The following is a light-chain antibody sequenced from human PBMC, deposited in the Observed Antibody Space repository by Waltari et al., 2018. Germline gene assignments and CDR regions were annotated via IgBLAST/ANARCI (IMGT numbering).Light chain of an antibody. CDR1: QSVLYSSNNKNY. Sequence: DIVMTQSPDSLAVSLGERATINCKSSQSVLYSSNNKNYLAWYLQKPVQPPKLLIYWASTRESGVPDRFSGSGSGTDFTLTISSLQAEDVAVYYCQQYYSTPPLTFGGGTKVEIK. J-gene: IGKJ4*01. CDR2: WAS. V-gene: IGKV4-1*01. CDR3: QQYYSTPPLT.